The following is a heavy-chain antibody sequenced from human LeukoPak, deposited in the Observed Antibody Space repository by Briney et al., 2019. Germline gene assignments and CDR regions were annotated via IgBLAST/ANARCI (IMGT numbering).Heavy chain of an antibody. J-gene: IGHJ5*01. CDR2: INSDGSST. CDR3: ARPHVGTVSNWFDS. D-gene: IGHD4-17*01. Sequence: GGSLRLSCAASGFDLSDFWVHWVRQAPGKGLAWVARINSDGSSTSYADSVEGRFTISRDNAKNTLYLQMNRLRVEDTAVYYCARPHVGTVSNWFDSWGQGTLVTVSS. CDR1: GFDLSDFW. V-gene: IGHV3-74*01.